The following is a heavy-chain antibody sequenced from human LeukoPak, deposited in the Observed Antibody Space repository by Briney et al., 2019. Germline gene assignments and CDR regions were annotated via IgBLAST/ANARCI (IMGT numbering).Heavy chain of an antibody. CDR1: GFTFSSYA. CDR2: ISYDGSNK. V-gene: IGHV3-30*04. CDR3: ARGPGWGAVAGPSFDY. Sequence: GGSLRLSCAASGFTFSSYAMHWVRQAPGKGLEGVALISYDGSNKYYADSVKGRFTISRDNSKNTLYLQMNSLRAEDTAVYYRARGPGWGAVAGPSFDYWGQGTLVTVSS. J-gene: IGHJ4*02. D-gene: IGHD6-19*01.